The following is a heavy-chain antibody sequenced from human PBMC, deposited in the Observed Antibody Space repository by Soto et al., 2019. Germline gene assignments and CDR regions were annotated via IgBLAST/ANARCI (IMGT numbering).Heavy chain of an antibody. J-gene: IGHJ4*02. Sequence: RGSLRLSCVASGFTFRTNPMSWVRQAPGKGLEWVSGVSDSDAKTYYADSVKGRFTVSRDNSKNTLYLEMKSLRAEDTTVYYCAKDFQFGGSGTGYFDNWGQGTLVTVSS. CDR3: AKDFQFGGSGTGYFDN. CDR2: VSDSDAKT. CDR1: GFTFRTNP. D-gene: IGHD3-10*01. V-gene: IGHV3-23*01.